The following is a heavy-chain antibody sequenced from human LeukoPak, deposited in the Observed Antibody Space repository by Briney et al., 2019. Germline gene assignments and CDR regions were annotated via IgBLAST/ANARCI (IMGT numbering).Heavy chain of an antibody. CDR1: IYIFSNYG. Sequence: ASVKVSCKASIYIFSNYGVKWVRQAPGQGLEWMGWISAYHGNTNYAQKFQARVTMTTDASTNTAHLEVRGLRFDDTAVYYCARGFGEAPHYYNYYYMDVWGRGTTVIVSS. J-gene: IGHJ6*03. D-gene: IGHD3-10*01. V-gene: IGHV1-18*01. CDR2: ISAYHGNT. CDR3: ARGFGEAPHYYNYYYMDV.